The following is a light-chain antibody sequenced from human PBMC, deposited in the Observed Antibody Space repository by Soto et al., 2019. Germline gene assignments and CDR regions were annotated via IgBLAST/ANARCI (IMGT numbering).Light chain of an antibody. Sequence: EIVLTQSPATLSLSPGERATLSCRASQSVGSYLAWYQHKPGRAPRLLINDASNRATGIPARFSGSGSGTNFTLTISSLEPEDFAVYYCQQRSKSITFVQGTHLRL. J-gene: IGKJ5*01. V-gene: IGKV3-11*01. CDR3: QQRSKSIT. CDR1: QSVGSY. CDR2: DAS.